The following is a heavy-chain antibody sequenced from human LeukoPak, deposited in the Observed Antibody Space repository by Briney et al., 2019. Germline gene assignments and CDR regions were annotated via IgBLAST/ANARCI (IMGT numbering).Heavy chain of an antibody. CDR3: ARGGSGSAIRITMVREHPHGMDV. CDR2: INPNSGGT. V-gene: IGHV1-2*02. CDR1: GYTFTGYY. J-gene: IGHJ6*02. Sequence: ASVKVSCKASGYTFTGYYMHWVRQAPGQGLEWMGWINPNSGGTNYAQKFQGRATMTRDTSISTAYMELSRLRSDDTAVYYCARGGSGSAIRITMVREHPHGMDVWGQGTTVTVSS. D-gene: IGHD3-10*01.